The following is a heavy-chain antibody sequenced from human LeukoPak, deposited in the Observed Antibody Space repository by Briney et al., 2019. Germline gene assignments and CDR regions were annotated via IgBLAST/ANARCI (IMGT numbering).Heavy chain of an antibody. CDR1: GYTFTTYY. CDR2: INGGNGNT. CDR3: ARTPHTDHGDYASTDY. Sequence: GASVTVSCKATGYTFTTYYMHWVRQAPGQSLEWMGWINGGNGNTKYSQKFQGRVTITRDTSASTAYMEVSSLRSEDTAVYYCARTPHTDHGDYASTDYWGQGTLVTVSS. V-gene: IGHV1-3*01. J-gene: IGHJ4*02. D-gene: IGHD4-17*01.